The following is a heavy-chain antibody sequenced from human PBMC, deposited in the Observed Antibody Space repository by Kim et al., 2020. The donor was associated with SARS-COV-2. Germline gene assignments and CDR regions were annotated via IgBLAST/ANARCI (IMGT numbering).Heavy chain of an antibody. Sequence: SETLSLTCAVYGGSFSGYYWSWIRQPPGKGLEWIGEINHSGSTNYNRSLKSRVTISVDTSKNQFSLKLSSVTAADTAVYYCAREKSSSANYYYYYMDVWG. J-gene: IGHJ6*03. V-gene: IGHV4-34*01. CDR3: AREKSSSANYYYYYMDV. CDR1: GGSFSGYY. D-gene: IGHD6-6*01. CDR2: INHSGST.